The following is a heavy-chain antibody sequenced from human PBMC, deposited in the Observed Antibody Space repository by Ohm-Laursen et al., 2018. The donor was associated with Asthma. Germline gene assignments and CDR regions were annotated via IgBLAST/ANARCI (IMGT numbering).Heavy chain of an antibody. J-gene: IGHJ6*02. CDR3: ARDGYYYGYFYYYGMDV. D-gene: IGHD3-10*01. Sequence: SLRLSCAASGFTVSSNYMSWVRQAPGKGLEWVSVIYSGGSTYYADSVKGRFTISRDNSKNTLYLQMNSLRAEDTAVYYCARDGYYYGYFYYYGMDVWGQGTKVTVSS. V-gene: IGHV3-53*01. CDR1: GFTVSSNY. CDR2: IYSGGST.